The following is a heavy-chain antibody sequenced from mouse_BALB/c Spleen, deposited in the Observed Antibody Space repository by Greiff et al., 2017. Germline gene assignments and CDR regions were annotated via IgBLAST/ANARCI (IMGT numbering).Heavy chain of an antibody. CDR3: ARRGADGYYVDWYFDV. V-gene: IGHV5-6-2*01. J-gene: IGHJ1*01. CDR2: INSNGGST. Sequence: EVMLVESGGGLVKLGGSLKLSCAASGFTFSSYYMSWVRQTPEKRLELVAAINSNGGSTYYPDTVKGRFTISRDNAKNTLYLQMSSLKSEDTALYYCARRGADGYYVDWYFDVWGAGTTVTVSS. CDR1: GFTFSSYY. D-gene: IGHD2-3*01.